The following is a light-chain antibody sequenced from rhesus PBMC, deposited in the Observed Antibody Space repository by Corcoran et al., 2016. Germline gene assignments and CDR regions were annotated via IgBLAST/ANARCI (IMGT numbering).Light chain of an antibody. CDR2: AAS. Sequence: DIQMSQSPSSLPASVGDRVTITCRASQTISSHLAWYQQKPGKVPKLLIDAASNLESGVPSRFSGSGSGTDFTLTISSLQPEDFATYYWPQHYSHPFTFGGGTKVEIK. CDR3: PQHYSHPFT. V-gene: IGKV1-44*02. CDR1: QTISSH. J-gene: IGKJ4*01.